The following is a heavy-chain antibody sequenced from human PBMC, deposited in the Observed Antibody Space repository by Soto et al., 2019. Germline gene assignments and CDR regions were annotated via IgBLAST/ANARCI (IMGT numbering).Heavy chain of an antibody. Sequence: EVQLVESGGGLVRPGGSLRLSCAASGFTFSSYWMHWVRQVPGKGLVWVSRINSDESSTTYAESVKGRFTISRDNAKNTLYLQMNSLRGEDTAVYYCARERVQDWNLDYWGQGTLVTVSS. D-gene: IGHD1-1*01. V-gene: IGHV3-74*03. CDR1: GFTFSSYW. J-gene: IGHJ4*02. CDR3: ARERVQDWNLDY. CDR2: INSDESST.